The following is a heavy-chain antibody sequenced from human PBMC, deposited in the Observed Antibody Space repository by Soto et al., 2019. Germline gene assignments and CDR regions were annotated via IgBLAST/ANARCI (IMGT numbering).Heavy chain of an antibody. CDR2: ISSEGAST. V-gene: IGHV3-64D*06. CDR3: VKDRYVDY. J-gene: IGHJ4*02. Sequence: PGGSLRLSCSVSGFIFSSCAMHWVRQAPGKGLEYVASISSEGASTYYADSVKGRFIISRDNSKNTLYLQMSSLRAEDTAVYYCVKDRYVDYWGQGILVTVSS. CDR1: GFIFSSCA.